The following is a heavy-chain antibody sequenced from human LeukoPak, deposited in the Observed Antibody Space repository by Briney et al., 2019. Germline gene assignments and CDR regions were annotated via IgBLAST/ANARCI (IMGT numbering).Heavy chain of an antibody. V-gene: IGHV3-23*01. CDR1: GFTLSSYA. J-gene: IGHJ4*02. CDR2: ISGSGDST. CDR3: ARRTGYSSSWYICDY. D-gene: IGHD6-13*01. Sequence: GGSLRLSCAASGFTLSSYAMSWVRQAPGKGLEWVSVISGSGDSTYYADSVKGRFTISRDNSKNTLYLQMNSLRAEDTAVYYCARRTGYSSSWYICDYWGQGTLVTVSS.